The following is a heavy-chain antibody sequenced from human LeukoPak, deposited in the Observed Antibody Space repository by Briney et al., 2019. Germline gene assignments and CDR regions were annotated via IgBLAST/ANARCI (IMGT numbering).Heavy chain of an antibody. CDR3: ARDSLTMIVGRQKRGLDY. CDR2: VRSSANYI. J-gene: IGHJ4*02. V-gene: IGHV3-21*01. D-gene: IGHD3-22*01. Sequence: GGSLRLSCAASGFTFSSYSMSWVRQAPGKGLEWVSSVRSSANYIYYADSVKGRFTISRDNAKNSLYLQMNSLRAEDTAVYYCARDSLTMIVGRQKRGLDYWGQGTLVTVSS. CDR1: GFTFSSYS.